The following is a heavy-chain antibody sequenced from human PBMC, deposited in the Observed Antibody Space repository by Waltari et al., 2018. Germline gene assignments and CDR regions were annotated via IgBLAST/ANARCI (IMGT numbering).Heavy chain of an antibody. J-gene: IGHJ6*02. CDR1: GSSINSGSYH. V-gene: IGHV4-61*09. Sequence: QVQLQESGPGLVKPSQTLSLTCAVSGSSINSGSYHWSWIRQPAGKGLEWIGYIYTGGSTNYNPSLKSRVTISVGTSKNQFSLKLSSVTAADTAVYYCARDVLTTARLHYNYYYGLDVWGQGTTVTVSS. CDR2: IYTGGST. CDR3: ARDVLTTARLHYNYYYGLDV. D-gene: IGHD6-6*01.